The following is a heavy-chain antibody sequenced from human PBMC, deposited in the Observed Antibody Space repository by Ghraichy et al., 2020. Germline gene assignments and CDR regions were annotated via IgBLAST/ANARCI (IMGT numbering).Heavy chain of an antibody. Sequence: SETLSLTCTVSGGSISSSSYYWGWIRQPPGKGLEWIGSIYYSGSTYYNPSLKSRVTISVDTSKNQFSLKLSSVTAADTAVYYCARPSIVGATPDAFDIWGQGTMVTVSS. CDR2: IYYSGST. J-gene: IGHJ3*02. D-gene: IGHD1-26*01. CDR1: GGSISSSSYY. CDR3: ARPSIVGATPDAFDI. V-gene: IGHV4-39*01.